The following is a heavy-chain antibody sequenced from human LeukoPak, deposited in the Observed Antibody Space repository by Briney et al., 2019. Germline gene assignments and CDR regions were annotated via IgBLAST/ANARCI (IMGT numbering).Heavy chain of an antibody. D-gene: IGHD3-3*01. CDR3: ARGPPYYDFWSGYYRHYYYYYMDV. J-gene: IGHJ6*03. CDR2: IYPSGNT. Sequence: SETLSLTCSVSGGSFSNHFWSWVRHPAGKGLEWIGRIYPSGNTNYNPSLKSRVTLSVDTSKTQFYLKLSSVTAADTAVYYCARGPPYYDFWSGYYRHYYYYYMDVWGKGTTVTVSS. V-gene: IGHV4-4*07. CDR1: GGSFSNHF.